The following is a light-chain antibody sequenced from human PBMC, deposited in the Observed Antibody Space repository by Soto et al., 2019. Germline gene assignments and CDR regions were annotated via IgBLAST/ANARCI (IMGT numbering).Light chain of an antibody. J-gene: IGLJ1*01. CDR3: CSYAGSYTFDV. Sequence: QSALTQPASVSGSPGQSITISCTGTSSDIGGYNYVSWYQQHPDKAPKLMIYDVTKRPSGVPDRFSGSKSGNTASLTISGLQAEDEADYYCCSYAGSYTFDVFGTGTKLTVL. CDR1: SSDIGGYNY. V-gene: IGLV2-11*01. CDR2: DVT.